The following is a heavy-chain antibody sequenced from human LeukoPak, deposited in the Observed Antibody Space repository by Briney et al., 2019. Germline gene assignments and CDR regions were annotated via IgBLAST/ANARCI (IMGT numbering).Heavy chain of an antibody. CDR1: GGSFSGYY. J-gene: IGHJ5*02. V-gene: IGHV4-38-2*02. CDR3: AREEDIVVVVAATGWFDP. D-gene: IGHD2-15*01. CDR2: IYHSGST. Sequence: PSETLSLTCAVYGGSFSGYYWGWIRQPPGKGLEWIGSIYHSGSTYYNPSLKSRVTISVDTSKNQFSLKLSSVTAADTAVYYCAREEDIVVVVAATGWFDPWGQGTLVTVSS.